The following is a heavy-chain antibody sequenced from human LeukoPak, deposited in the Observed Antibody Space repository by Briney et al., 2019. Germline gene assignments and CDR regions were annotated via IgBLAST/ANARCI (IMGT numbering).Heavy chain of an antibody. V-gene: IGHV4-61*01. CDR2: IYYSGST. CDR1: GGSVSSGSYY. Sequence: PSETLSLTCTVSGGSVSSGSYYWSWIRQPPGKGLEWIEYIYYSGSTNYNPSLKSRVTISVDTSKNQFSLKLSSVTAADTAVYYCAREGPQLGLDYWGQGTLVTVSS. D-gene: IGHD1-1*01. CDR3: AREGPQLGLDY. J-gene: IGHJ4*02.